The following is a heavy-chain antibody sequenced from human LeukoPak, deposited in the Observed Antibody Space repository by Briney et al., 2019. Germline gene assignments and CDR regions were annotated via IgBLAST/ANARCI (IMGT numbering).Heavy chain of an antibody. J-gene: IGHJ5*02. CDR3: VRGRGSYGWLDP. CDR1: GFTSSSYW. V-gene: IGHV3-74*01. D-gene: IGHD3-10*01. CDR2: ISGDGTAR. Sequence: GGSLRLSCAASGFTSSSYWMHWVRQVPGKGLVWVSRISGDGTARNYADSVKGRFTISRDDAKNTVDLQMNSLRGEDTAVYYCVRGRGSYGWLDPWGQGTLVTVSS.